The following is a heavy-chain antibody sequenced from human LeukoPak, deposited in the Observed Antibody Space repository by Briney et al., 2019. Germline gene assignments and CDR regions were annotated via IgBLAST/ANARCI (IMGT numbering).Heavy chain of an antibody. Sequence: PSESLSLTCSVSGGSFSSYYWGWIRQPPGKGLEWIGSIYHSGSTYYNPSLKSRVTISVDTSKNQFSLKLSSVTAADTAVYYCARAKVGATIDYWGQGTLVTVSS. J-gene: IGHJ4*02. CDR1: GGSFSSYY. V-gene: IGHV4-38-2*02. D-gene: IGHD1-26*01. CDR3: ARAKVGATIDY. CDR2: IYHSGST.